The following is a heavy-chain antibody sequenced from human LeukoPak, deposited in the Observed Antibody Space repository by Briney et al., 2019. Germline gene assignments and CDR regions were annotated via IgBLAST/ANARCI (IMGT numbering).Heavy chain of an antibody. CDR2: INTYNGDT. CDR1: GYTFTNYG. V-gene: IGHV1-18*01. CDR3: ARENVITFGGVIXXXAVDY. Sequence: GASVKVSCEASGYTFTNYGISWVRQAPGQGLEWMGWINTYNGDTNYAQKLQGRVTMTTDTSTTTGYMELRSLRSDDTAIYFCARENVITFGGVIXXXAVDYWGQGTLVTVS. D-gene: IGHD3-16*02. J-gene: IGHJ4*02.